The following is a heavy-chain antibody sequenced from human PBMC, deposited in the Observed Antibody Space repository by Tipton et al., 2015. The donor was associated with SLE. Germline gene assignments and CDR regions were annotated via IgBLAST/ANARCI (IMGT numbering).Heavy chain of an antibody. CDR2: ISGISDRI. D-gene: IGHD2-2*01. CDR3: ARGCLGYCSSVDSWYFDL. J-gene: IGHJ2*01. Sequence: GSLRLSCAVSGFTFNAYDINWVRQAPGKGLEWVSAISGISDRIYYADSVRGRFTISRDNSKNIVYLQMNSLRAEDTAVYYCARGCLGYCSSVDSWYFDLWGRGTLVTVSS. CDR1: GFTFNAYD. V-gene: IGHV3-23*01.